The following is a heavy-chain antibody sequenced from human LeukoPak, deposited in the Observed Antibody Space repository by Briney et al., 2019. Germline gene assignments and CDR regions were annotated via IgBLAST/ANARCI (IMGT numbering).Heavy chain of an antibody. CDR3: ARDSITMMGFDP. J-gene: IGHJ5*02. CDR1: GFTFSSYG. V-gene: IGHV3-33*01. Sequence: GRSLRLSCAASGFTFSSYGMHWVRQAPGKGLGWVAVIWYDGSNKYYADSVKGRFTISRDNSKNTLYLQINSLRAEDTAVYYCARDSITMMGFDPWGQGTLVTVSS. D-gene: IGHD3-22*01. CDR2: IWYDGSNK.